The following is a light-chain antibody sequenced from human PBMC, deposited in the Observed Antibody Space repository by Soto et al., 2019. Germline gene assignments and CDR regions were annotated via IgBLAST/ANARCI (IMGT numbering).Light chain of an antibody. Sequence: EIVLTQSPGTLSLSPGERATISCRASQSVSSSYLAWYQQKPGQAPRLLIYGASSRATGIPDRFSGSGSGTYFTLTISRLDPEDFAVYYCQQYRTFGQGTKVEIK. V-gene: IGKV3-20*01. J-gene: IGKJ1*01. CDR2: GAS. CDR1: QSVSSSY. CDR3: QQYRT.